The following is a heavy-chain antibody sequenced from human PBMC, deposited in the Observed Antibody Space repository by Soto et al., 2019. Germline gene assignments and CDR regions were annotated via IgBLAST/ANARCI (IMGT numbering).Heavy chain of an antibody. CDR2: IYYSGST. CDR1: GGSISSYY. D-gene: IGHD3-10*01. CDR3: ARHNYGSGSTYFDY. J-gene: IGHJ4*02. V-gene: IGHV4-59*08. Sequence: QVQLQESDPGLVKPSETLSLTCTVSGGSISSYYWSWIRQPPGKGLEWIGYIYYSGSTNYNPSLNSRVTISVDTSKNQFSLKLNSMTAADTAVYYCARHNYGSGSTYFDYWGQGTLFTVSS.